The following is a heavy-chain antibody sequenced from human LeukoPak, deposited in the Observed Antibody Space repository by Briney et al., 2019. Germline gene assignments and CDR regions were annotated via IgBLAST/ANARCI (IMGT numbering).Heavy chain of an antibody. CDR1: GGSISTHY. J-gene: IGHJ4*02. CDR3: ATIKRGSIFGYFDF. CDR2: VLDSERT. D-gene: IGHD5-18*01. V-gene: IGHV4-59*11. Sequence: SETLSLTCTVSGGSISTHYWSWIRQPPGEGLEWIGYVLDSERTKDNPSLKSRATLSADTSKNQFSLRLTSVTAADSAVYYCATIKRGSIFGYFDFWGQGVLVTVSS.